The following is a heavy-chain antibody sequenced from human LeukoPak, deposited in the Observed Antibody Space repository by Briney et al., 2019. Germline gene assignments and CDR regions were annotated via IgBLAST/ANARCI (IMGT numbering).Heavy chain of an antibody. CDR1: GYAIISGGFS. V-gene: IGHV4-30-2*01. J-gene: IGHJ5*02. Sequence: SETLSLTCTVSGYAIISGGFSWNWIRQPPGKGLEWIGCIYDRGPAHYDPSLKSRFTISVDRPKNQFFLNVTSLTAADTAVYYCARSRQASGLFSSWGQGTLVVVSS. D-gene: IGHD3-10*01. CDR3: ARSRQASGLFSS. CDR2: IYDRGPA.